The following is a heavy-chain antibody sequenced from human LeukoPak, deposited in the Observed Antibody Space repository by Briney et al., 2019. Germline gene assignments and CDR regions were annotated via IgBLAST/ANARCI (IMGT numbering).Heavy chain of an antibody. V-gene: IGHV3-74*01. Sequence: GGSLRLSCAASGFTFSSHWMHWVRQAPAKGLVWVSRINTDGISTSYADSVKGRFTISRDNAKNTLYLQMNSLRAEDKAVYFCARDGYFGFDYWGQGTLVTVSS. CDR3: ARDGYFGFDY. J-gene: IGHJ4*02. D-gene: IGHD5-18*01. CDR2: INTDGIST. CDR1: GFTFSSHW.